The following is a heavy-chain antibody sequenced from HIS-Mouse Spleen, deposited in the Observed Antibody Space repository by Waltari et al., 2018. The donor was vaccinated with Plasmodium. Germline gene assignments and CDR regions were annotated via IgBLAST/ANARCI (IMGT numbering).Heavy chain of an antibody. V-gene: IGHV4-39*07. CDR1: GGSISSSSYY. Sequence: QLQLQESGPGLVKPSETLSLTCTVSGGSISSSSYYWGWIRQPPGKGVECIGSIYYSVSNSHHPPLKGRVTISVDTSKNQFSLKLSSVTAADTAVYYCARDRITGTSYFDYWGQGTLVTVSS. CDR2: IYYSVSN. D-gene: IGHD1-7*01. J-gene: IGHJ4*02. CDR3: ARDRITGTSYFDY.